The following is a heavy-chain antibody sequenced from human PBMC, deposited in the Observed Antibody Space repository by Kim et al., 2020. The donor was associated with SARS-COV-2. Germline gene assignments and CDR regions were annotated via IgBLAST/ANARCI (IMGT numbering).Heavy chain of an antibody. D-gene: IGHD6-19*01. CDR2: IDPSDSYT. CDR3: ARHKAVAVDWFDP. Sequence: GESLKISCKGSGYSFTSYWISWVRQMPGKGLEWMGRIDPSDSYTNYSPSFQGHVTISADKSISTAYLQWSSLKASDTAMYYCARHKAVAVDWFDPWGQGTLVTVSS. J-gene: IGHJ5*02. V-gene: IGHV5-10-1*01. CDR1: GYSFTSYW.